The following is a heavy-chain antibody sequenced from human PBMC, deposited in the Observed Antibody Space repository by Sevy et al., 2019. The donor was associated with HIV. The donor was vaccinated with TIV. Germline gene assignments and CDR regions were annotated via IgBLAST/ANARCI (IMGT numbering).Heavy chain of an antibody. J-gene: IGHJ5*02. Sequence: GGSLRLSCEASGFTFSSDEMNWVHQAPGKVLEWVSYISSSGTTIKYADSVKGRFTISRDNAKNSLYMQMNSLRAEDTAVYYCARAEANYDKGFDPWGQGTLVTVSS. CDR2: ISSSGTTI. CDR3: ARAEANYDKGFDP. D-gene: IGHD3-22*01. V-gene: IGHV3-48*03. CDR1: GFTFSSDE.